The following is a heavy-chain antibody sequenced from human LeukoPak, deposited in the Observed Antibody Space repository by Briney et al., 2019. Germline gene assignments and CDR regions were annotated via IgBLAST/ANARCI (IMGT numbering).Heavy chain of an antibody. V-gene: IGHV1-8*01. CDR2: MNPNSGNT. CDR1: GYTFTSYD. D-gene: IGHD3-10*01. Sequence: ASVKVSCKASGYTFTSYDINWVRQATGQGLGWMGWMNPNSGNTGYAQKFQGRVTMTRNTSISTAYMELSSLRSEDTAVYYCAGGVGWFGGTFDPWGQGTLVTVSS. CDR3: AGGVGWFGGTFDP. J-gene: IGHJ5*02.